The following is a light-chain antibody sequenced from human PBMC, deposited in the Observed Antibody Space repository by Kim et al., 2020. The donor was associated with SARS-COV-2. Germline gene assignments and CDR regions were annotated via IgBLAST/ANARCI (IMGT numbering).Light chain of an antibody. CDR1: TGAVTRGLC. J-gene: IGLJ2*01. CDR3: SLTRNDVRV. CDR2: DTA. V-gene: IGLV7-46*01. Sequence: QAVVTQEPSLTVSPGGTVTLTCGSFTGAVTRGLCPYWFQQKPGQAPVTLIFDTANKHSWTPSRFSGSLLGGKAALTLSGAQPEDEADYYCSLTRNDVRVFGGGTQLTVL.